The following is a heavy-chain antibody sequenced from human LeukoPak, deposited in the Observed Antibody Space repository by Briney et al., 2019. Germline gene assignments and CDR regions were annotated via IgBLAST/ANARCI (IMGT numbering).Heavy chain of an antibody. V-gene: IGHV3-53*01. CDR3: ARGLGYCTSTTCLLPFGY. D-gene: IGHD2-2*01. J-gene: IGHJ4*02. CDR1: GFTFSSYA. CDR2: IYSGGST. Sequence: GGSLRLSCAASGFTFSSYAMSWVRQAPGKGLECVSVIYSGGSTYYADSVKGRFTVSRDNSKNTLYLQMNSLRAEDTAMYYCARGLGYCTSTTCLLPFGYWGQGTLVTVSS.